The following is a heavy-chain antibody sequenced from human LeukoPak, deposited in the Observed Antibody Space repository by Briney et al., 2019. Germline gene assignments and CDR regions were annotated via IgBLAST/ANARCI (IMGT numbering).Heavy chain of an antibody. D-gene: IGHD6-6*01. V-gene: IGHV3-66*01. CDR3: ANQHSSSIQGVLGNYFDY. Sequence: PGGSLRLSCAASGFTVSSNYMSWVRQAPGKGLEWVSVIYSGGSTYYADSVKGRFTISRDNSKNTLYLQMNSLRAEDTAVYYCANQHSSSIQGVLGNYFDYWGQGTLVTVSS. J-gene: IGHJ4*02. CDR2: IYSGGST. CDR1: GFTVSSNY.